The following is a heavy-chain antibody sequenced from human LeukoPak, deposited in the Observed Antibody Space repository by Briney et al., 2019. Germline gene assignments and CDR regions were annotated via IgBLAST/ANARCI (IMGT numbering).Heavy chain of an antibody. CDR2: INPNSGGT. D-gene: IGHD6-6*01. Sequence: ASVKVSCKAFGYTFTGYYMHWVRQAPGQGLEWMGWINPNSGGTNYAQKFQGRVTMTRDTSISTAYMELSRLRSDDTAVYYCARDRSSSSSGNGFDYWGQGTLVTVSS. CDR1: GYTFTGYY. V-gene: IGHV1-2*02. J-gene: IGHJ4*02. CDR3: ARDRSSSSSGNGFDY.